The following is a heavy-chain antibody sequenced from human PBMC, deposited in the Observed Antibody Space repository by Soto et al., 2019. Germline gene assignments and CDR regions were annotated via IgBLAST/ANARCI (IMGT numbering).Heavy chain of an antibody. D-gene: IGHD5-12*01. CDR3: ALRWNEVGYSGYDADY. V-gene: IGHV1-69*12. Sequence: QVQLVQSGAEVKKPGSSVKVSCKASGGTFSSYAISWVRQAPGQGLEWMGGIIPIFGTANYAQKFQGRVTITADESTSTAYMELSSLRSEDTAVYYCALRWNEVGYSGYDADYWGQGTLVTVSS. J-gene: IGHJ4*02. CDR1: GGTFSSYA. CDR2: IIPIFGTA.